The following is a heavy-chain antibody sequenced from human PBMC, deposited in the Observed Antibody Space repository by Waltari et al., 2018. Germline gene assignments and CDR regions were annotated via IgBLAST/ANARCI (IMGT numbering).Heavy chain of an antibody. V-gene: IGHV4-31*03. D-gene: IGHD3-22*01. CDR2: LLYRGRT. J-gene: IGHJ3*02. CDR1: GGSISSGGYY. Sequence: QVQLQESGPGLVKPSQTLSLTCTVSGGSISSGGYYWSWSRQHPGKGPGWMGQLLYRGRTYVNPSLKSRVTGSVETAKNQFSLKLSAVTAADTAVYYCARAYDSSGYYWGAFDIWGQGTMVTVSS. CDR3: ARAYDSSGYYWGAFDI.